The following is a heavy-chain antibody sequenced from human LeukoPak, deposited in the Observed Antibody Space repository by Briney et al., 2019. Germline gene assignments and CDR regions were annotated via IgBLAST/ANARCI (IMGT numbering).Heavy chain of an antibody. Sequence: AGGSLRLSRAASGFSLSSYAMSWVRQAPGKGLEWVSAISSSDDGTYHAGSVRGRFTISRDSSKNTLYLQMNNLRTEDAAIYYCAKAPVTSCRGAFCYPLDSWGQGTLVTVSS. J-gene: IGHJ4*02. CDR2: ISSSDDGT. CDR3: AKAPVTSCRGAFCYPLDS. V-gene: IGHV3-23*01. CDR1: GFSLSSYA. D-gene: IGHD2-15*01.